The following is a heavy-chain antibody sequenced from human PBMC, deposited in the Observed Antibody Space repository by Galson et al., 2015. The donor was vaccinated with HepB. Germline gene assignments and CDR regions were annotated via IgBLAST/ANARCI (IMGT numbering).Heavy chain of an antibody. CDR1: GGSISSGGYY. J-gene: IGHJ6*02. D-gene: IGHD3-3*01. CDR3: ARFSTIFHYGMDV. CDR2: IYYSGST. Sequence: LSLTCTVSGGSISSGGYYWSWLRQHPGKGLEWIGYIYYSGSTYYNPSLKSRVTISVDTSKNQFSLKLSSVTAADTAVYYCARFSTIFHYGMDVWGQGTTVTVSS. V-gene: IGHV4-31*03.